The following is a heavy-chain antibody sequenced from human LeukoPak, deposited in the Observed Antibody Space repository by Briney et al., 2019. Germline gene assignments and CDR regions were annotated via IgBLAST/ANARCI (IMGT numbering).Heavy chain of an antibody. CDR2: INPNSGGT. D-gene: IGHD3-22*01. CDR3: ASGSSYDSSGRGFDY. V-gene: IGHV1-2*02. Sequence: ASVKVSCKASGYTFSDYYMHWVRQAPGQGLEWMGWINPNSGGTNYAQKFQGRVTMTRDTSISTAYMELSSLRFDDTAVYYCASGSSYDSSGRGFDYWGPGTLVTVSS. CDR1: GYTFSDYY. J-gene: IGHJ4*02.